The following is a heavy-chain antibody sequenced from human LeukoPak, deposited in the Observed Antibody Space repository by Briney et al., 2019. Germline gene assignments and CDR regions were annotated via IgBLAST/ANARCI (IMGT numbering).Heavy chain of an antibody. CDR3: ARDDVVVVAAMFGNAFDI. CDR2: ISAYNGNT. D-gene: IGHD2-15*01. J-gene: IGHJ3*02. Sequence: ASVKVSCKASGYTFTSYGISWVRQAPAQGLEWMGWISAYNGNTNYAQKLQGRVTMTTDTSTSTAYMELRSLRSDDTAVYYCARDDVVVVAAMFGNAFDIWGQGTMVTVSS. V-gene: IGHV1-18*01. CDR1: GYTFTSYG.